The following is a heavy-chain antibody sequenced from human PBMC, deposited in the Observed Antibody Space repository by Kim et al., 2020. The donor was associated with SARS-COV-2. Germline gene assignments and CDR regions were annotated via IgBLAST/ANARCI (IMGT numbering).Heavy chain of an antibody. Sequence: NTGYSQELQDRVTLTRDTFASTVYMELSSLMSEDTAVYYCARRGSGHGLDVWGQGTTVTVSS. D-gene: IGHD6-25*01. J-gene: IGHJ6*02. CDR2: NT. V-gene: IGHV1-3*01. CDR3: ARRGSGHGLDV.